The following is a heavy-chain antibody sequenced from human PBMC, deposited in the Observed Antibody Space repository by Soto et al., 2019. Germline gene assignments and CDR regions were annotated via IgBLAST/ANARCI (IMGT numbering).Heavy chain of an antibody. V-gene: IGHV4-4*02. Sequence: SETLSPTCTVSGGSISSSNWWNWVRQPPGKGLEWIGHIYHSGTNNNNPSLKSRVTMSVDKSKNQFSLKLTSVTAADTAMYYCVTAFDSSGFGYFDIWGQGAMVTVSS. D-gene: IGHD3-22*01. J-gene: IGHJ3*02. CDR1: GGSISSSNW. CDR2: IYHSGTN. CDR3: VTAFDSSGFGYFDI.